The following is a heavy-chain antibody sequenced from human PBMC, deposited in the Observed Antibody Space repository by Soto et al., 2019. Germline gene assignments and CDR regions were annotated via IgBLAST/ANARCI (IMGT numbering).Heavy chain of an antibody. Sequence: QVQLQESGPGLVKPSGTLSLTCAVSGGSISSSNWWSWVRQPPGKGLEWIGEIYHSGSTNYNPSLKSRVTISVDKSKNQFSLKLSSVTAADTAVYYCARDNRFNYYDSSGYYYSQYYYYGMDVWGQGTTVTVSS. CDR2: IYHSGST. V-gene: IGHV4-4*02. J-gene: IGHJ6*02. D-gene: IGHD3-22*01. CDR3: ARDNRFNYYDSSGYYYSQYYYYGMDV. CDR1: GGSISSSNW.